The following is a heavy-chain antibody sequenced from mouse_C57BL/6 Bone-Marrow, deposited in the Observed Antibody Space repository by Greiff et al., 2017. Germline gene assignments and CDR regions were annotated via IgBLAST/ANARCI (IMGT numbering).Heavy chain of an antibody. CDR2: IHPNSGST. J-gene: IGHJ4*01. V-gene: IGHV1-64*01. Sequence: QVQLQQPGAELVKPGASVKLSCKASGYTFTSYWMHWVKQRPGQGLEWIGMIHPNSGSTNYNEKFKSKATLTVDKSSSTAYMQLSSLTSEDSAVYYCARDYLVYYARDYWGQGTSVTVSS. CDR1: GYTFTSYW. D-gene: IGHD1-1*01. CDR3: ARDYLVYYARDY.